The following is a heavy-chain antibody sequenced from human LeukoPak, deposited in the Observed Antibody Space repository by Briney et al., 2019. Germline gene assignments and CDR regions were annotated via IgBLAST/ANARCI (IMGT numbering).Heavy chain of an antibody. CDR3: ARAADYYDSSGYYLDAFDI. Sequence: GGSLRLSCAASAFSLSAYNMNWVRQAPGKGLEWVSSISYTGTYIYYADSVKGRFTISRDNAQNSLYLQMNSLRAEDTAVYYCARAADYYDSSGYYLDAFDIWGQGTMVTVSS. CDR1: AFSLSAYN. D-gene: IGHD3-22*01. J-gene: IGHJ3*02. CDR2: ISYTGTYI. V-gene: IGHV3-21*01.